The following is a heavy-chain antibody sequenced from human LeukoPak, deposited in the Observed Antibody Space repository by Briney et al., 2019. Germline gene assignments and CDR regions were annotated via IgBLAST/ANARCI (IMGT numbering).Heavy chain of an antibody. J-gene: IGHJ4*02. V-gene: IGHV1-2*02. Sequence: ASVTVSCKASGYTFTGYYMHWVRQAPGQGLEWMGWINPNSGGTNYAQKFQGRVTMTRDTSISTAYMELSRLRSDDTAVYYCARDVFVVITDELFDYWGQGTLVTVSS. CDR2: INPNSGGT. CDR3: ARDVFVVITDELFDY. D-gene: IGHD3-22*01. CDR1: GYTFTGYY.